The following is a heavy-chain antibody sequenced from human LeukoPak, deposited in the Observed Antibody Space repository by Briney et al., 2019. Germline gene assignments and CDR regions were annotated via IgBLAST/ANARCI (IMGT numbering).Heavy chain of an antibody. V-gene: IGHV4-31*03. CDR3: ARTNGPVVVTPSFDY. D-gene: IGHD2-21*02. CDR2: IYYSGST. J-gene: IGHJ4*02. Sequence: SETLSLTCTVSGGSISSGGYYWSWIRQHPGKGLEWIGYIYYSGSTYYNPSLKSRVTISVDTSKNQFSLKLSSVTAADTAVYYCARTNGPVVVTPSFDYWGQGTLVTVSS. CDR1: GGSISSGGYY.